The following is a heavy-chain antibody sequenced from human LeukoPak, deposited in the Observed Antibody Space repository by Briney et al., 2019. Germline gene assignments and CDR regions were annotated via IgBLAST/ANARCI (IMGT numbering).Heavy chain of an antibody. V-gene: IGHV1-18*01. CDR2: INPNSGGT. Sequence: ASVKVSCKASGYTFTSYDINWVRQAPGQGLEWMGWINPNSGGTNYAQKLQGRVTMTTDTSTSTAYMELGSLRSDDTAVYYCARDLSGLSAFEIWGQGTMVTVSS. D-gene: IGHD5-12*01. CDR1: GYTFTSYD. CDR3: ARDLSGLSAFEI. J-gene: IGHJ3*02.